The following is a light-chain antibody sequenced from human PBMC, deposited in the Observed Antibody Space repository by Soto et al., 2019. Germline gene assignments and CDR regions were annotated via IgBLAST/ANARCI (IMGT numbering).Light chain of an antibody. J-gene: IGKJ5*01. V-gene: IGKV1-39*01. Sequence: DIQMTQSPSSLSASVGDRVTITCRASQSIGKHLNWYQKKPGKYPKFLIYSVSSLQSGVPSRFSGSGSGTDFNLTINSLQTEDFATYEGQQGYTSSITFGQGTRLEIK. CDR3: QQGYTSSIT. CDR1: QSIGKH. CDR2: SVS.